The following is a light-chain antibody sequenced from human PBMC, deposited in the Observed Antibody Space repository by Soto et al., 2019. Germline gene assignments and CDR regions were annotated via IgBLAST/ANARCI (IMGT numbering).Light chain of an antibody. CDR3: QRRSNWIT. J-gene: IGKJ5*01. CDR2: DAS. Sequence: EIVLTQSPGTLSLSPGERATLSCRASQSVSSYLAWYQQKPGQAPRLLIYDASNRATGIPARFSGSGSGTDFTLTISGLEPEDFAVYYCQRRSNWITFGQGTRLEI. CDR1: QSVSSY. V-gene: IGKV3-11*01.